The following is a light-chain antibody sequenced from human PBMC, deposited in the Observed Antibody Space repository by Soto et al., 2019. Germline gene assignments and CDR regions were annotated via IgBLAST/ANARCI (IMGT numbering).Light chain of an antibody. CDR1: SGHSSYA. CDR2: LNSDGSH. Sequence: QPVLTQSPSASASLGASVTLTCTLSSGHSSYAIAWHQQQPEKGPRYLMKLNSDGSHSKGDGIPDRFSGSSSGAVRYLTISRRQSEDEADYYCQTWGTGLQVFGGGTKVTVL. CDR3: QTWGTGLQV. V-gene: IGLV4-69*01. J-gene: IGLJ3*02.